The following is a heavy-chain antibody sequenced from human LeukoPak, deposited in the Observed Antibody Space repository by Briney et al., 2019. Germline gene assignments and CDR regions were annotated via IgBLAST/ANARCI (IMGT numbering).Heavy chain of an antibody. CDR1: GFTFSSYG. V-gene: IGHV3-30*02. Sequence: PGGSLRLSCAASGFTFSSYGMHWVRQAPGKGLEWVAFIRYDGSNKYYADSVKGRFTISRDNSKNTLYLQMNSLRAEDTAVYYCAKDRRSRVAATLYYFDYWGQGTLVTVSS. D-gene: IGHD2-15*01. CDR3: AKDRRSRVAATLYYFDY. CDR2: IRYDGSNK. J-gene: IGHJ4*02.